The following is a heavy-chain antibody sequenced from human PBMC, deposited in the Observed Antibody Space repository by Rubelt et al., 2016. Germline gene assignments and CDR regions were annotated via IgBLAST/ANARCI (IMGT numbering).Heavy chain of an antibody. D-gene: IGHD5-18*01. J-gene: IGHJ4*02. CDR2: IRQDGSEK. CDR3: ATGHTAFDY. CDR1: GFTFSTYA. Sequence: EVQLLASGGGLAQPGGSLRLSCAASGFTFSTYAMSWVRQAPGKGLEWVATIRQDGSEKYYVDSVRGPFTISRDNAKNSLYLQMNSLRAEDTAVYYCATGHTAFDYWGQGTLVTVSS. V-gene: IGHV3-7*01.